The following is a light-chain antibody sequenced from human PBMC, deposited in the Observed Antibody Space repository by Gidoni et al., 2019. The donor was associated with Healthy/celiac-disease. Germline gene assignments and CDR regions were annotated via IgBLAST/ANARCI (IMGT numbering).Light chain of an antibody. J-gene: IGKJ1*01. Sequence: DIQMTQSPSTLSASVGDRVTITCRASQSFSSWLAWYQQKPGKAPKHLIYKASSLESGVPSRFGGSGSGTEFTLTISSLQPDDFATYYCQRYNSYWTFGQGTKVEIK. CDR3: QRYNSYWT. V-gene: IGKV1-5*03. CDR2: KAS. CDR1: QSFSSW.